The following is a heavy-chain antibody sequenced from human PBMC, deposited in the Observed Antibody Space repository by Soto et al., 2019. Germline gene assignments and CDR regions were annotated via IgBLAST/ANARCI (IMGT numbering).Heavy chain of an antibody. Sequence: EVQLAESGGGLVKPGGSLRLSCAASGFTFSNHRMNWVRQAPGKGLEWVSSISSGSSYIYYADADSVKGRFIISRDNAKKSLYLQMNSLRVEDTAVYYCARGARTPVNQDFYYYMDVWGKGTTVTVSS. CDR1: GFTFSNHR. V-gene: IGHV3-21*01. CDR3: ARGARTPVNQDFYYYMDV. J-gene: IGHJ6*03. D-gene: IGHD4-4*01. CDR2: ISSGSSYI.